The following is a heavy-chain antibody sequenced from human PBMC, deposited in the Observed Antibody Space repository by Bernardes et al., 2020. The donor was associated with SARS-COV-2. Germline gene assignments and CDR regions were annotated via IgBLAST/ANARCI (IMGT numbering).Heavy chain of an antibody. CDR3: ARISRDCTSASCYFDY. D-gene: IGHD2-2*01. J-gene: IGHJ4*02. Sequence: SGSTLSKPPQTLTLTCPFSGFSLTPSEMRVSWIRQPPGKALEWLARIDWDDDKFYTTSLKSRLTISKDTSKNQVVLTMTNMDPVDTATYYCARISRDCTSASCYFDYWGQGTLVTVSS. CDR2: IDWDDDK. CDR1: GFSLTPSEMR. V-gene: IGHV2-70*04.